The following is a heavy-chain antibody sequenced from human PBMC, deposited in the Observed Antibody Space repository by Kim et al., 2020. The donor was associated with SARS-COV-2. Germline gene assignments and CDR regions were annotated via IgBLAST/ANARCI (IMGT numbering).Heavy chain of an antibody. CDR3: ARDRDYYYGSVSCDY. V-gene: IGHV3-30*07. Sequence: DSVKSRLTIARDNSKSTLYLQMNSMRAEDTAVYYCARDRDYYYGSVSCDYWGQGTLVTVSS. D-gene: IGHD3-10*01. J-gene: IGHJ4*02.